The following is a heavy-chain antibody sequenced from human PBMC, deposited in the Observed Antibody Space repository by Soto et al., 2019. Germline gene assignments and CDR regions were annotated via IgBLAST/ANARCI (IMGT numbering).Heavy chain of an antibody. V-gene: IGHV4-31*03. J-gene: IGHJ4*02. CDR1: GDSISSGGYY. CDR3: ARVKGGTTRRAFDS. D-gene: IGHD1-7*01. Sequence: QVQLQESGPGLVKPSQTLSLTCTVSGDSISSGGYYWSWIRQHPGKGLEWIGYIYDNGGAYYSPSLRGRVVISVDRSENQFSLRLDSVTAADTAVYYWARVKGGTTRRAFDSWGQGTLVTVSS. CDR2: IYDNGGA.